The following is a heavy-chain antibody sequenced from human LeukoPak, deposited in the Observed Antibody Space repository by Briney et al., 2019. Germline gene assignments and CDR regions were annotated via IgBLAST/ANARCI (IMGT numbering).Heavy chain of an antibody. Sequence: GGSLRLSCAASGFTFSSYAMSWVRQAPGKGLEWVSAISGSGGSTYYADSVKGRFTISRDNAKNSLYLQMNSLRDEDTAVYFCAREGFYGLDVWGQGTTVIVSS. V-gene: IGHV3-23*01. CDR2: ISGSGGST. CDR1: GFTFSSYA. J-gene: IGHJ6*02. CDR3: AREGFYGLDV.